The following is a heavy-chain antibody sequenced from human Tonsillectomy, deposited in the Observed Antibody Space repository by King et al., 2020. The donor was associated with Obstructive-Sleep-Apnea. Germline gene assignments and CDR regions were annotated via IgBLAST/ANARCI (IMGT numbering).Heavy chain of an antibody. CDR3: ANGDDYYGMDV. CDR1: GGSISSYY. V-gene: IGHV4-59*01. D-gene: IGHD2-21*02. Sequence: VQLQESGPGLVKPLETLSLTCTVSGGSISSYYWSWIRHPPGKGLGWIGDIYYSWSTKYNPSLQSRVTISVDTSKNPFSLKLSSVTAADTAVYYCANGDDYYGMDVWGQGTTVTVSS. CDR2: IYYSWST. J-gene: IGHJ6*02.